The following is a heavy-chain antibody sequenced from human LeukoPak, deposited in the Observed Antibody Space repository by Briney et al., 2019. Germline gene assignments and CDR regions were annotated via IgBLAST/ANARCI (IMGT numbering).Heavy chain of an antibody. J-gene: IGHJ4*02. CDR2: INPNSGGT. D-gene: IGHD3-10*01. CDR3: ARSYYGSGSTFDY. CDR1: GYTSTGYY. Sequence: ASVKVSCKASGYTSTGYYMHWVRQAPGQGLEWMGWINPNSGGTNYAQKFQGRVTMTRDTSISTAYMELSRLRSDDTAVYYCARSYYGSGSTFDYWGQGTLVTVSS. V-gene: IGHV1-2*02.